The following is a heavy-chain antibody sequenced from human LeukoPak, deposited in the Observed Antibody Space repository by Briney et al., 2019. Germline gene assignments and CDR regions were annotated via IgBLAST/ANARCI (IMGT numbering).Heavy chain of an antibody. D-gene: IGHD6-19*01. Sequence: KPSETLSLTGAVYGGSSSGYYWSWIRQPPGKGLEWIGEINHSGSTNYNPSLKSRVTISVDTSKNQFSLKLSSVTAADTAVYYCARKYSSGYYFDYWGQGTLVTVSS. CDR1: GGSSSGYY. J-gene: IGHJ4*02. V-gene: IGHV4-34*01. CDR3: ARKYSSGYYFDY. CDR2: INHSGST.